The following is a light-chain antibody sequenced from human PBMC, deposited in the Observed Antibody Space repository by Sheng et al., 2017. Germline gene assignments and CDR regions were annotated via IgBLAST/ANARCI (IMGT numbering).Light chain of an antibody. V-gene: IGKV3-15*01. Sequence: EIVMTQSPATLSVSPGERATLSCRASQSVSFNLAWYQQRPGQVPRLLIYGASTRATGIPARFSGSGSGTEFTLTISSLQSEDFAVYYCQQYNNWPSWTFGQGTKVEIK. J-gene: IGKJ1*01. CDR3: QQYNNWPSWT. CDR1: QSVSFN. CDR2: GAS.